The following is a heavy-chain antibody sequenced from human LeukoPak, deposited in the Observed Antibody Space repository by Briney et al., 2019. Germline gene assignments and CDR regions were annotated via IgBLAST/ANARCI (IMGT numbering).Heavy chain of an antibody. CDR2: ISSSSSYI. CDR1: GFTFSSYS. Sequence: GGSLRLSCAASGFTFSSYSMNWVRQAPGKGLEWVSSISSSSSYIYYADSVKGRFTISRDNAKNSLYLQMNSLRAEDTAVYYCARENLRSPYDGMDVWGQGTTVTVSS. D-gene: IGHD4-17*01. CDR3: ARENLRSPYDGMDV. J-gene: IGHJ6*02. V-gene: IGHV3-21*04.